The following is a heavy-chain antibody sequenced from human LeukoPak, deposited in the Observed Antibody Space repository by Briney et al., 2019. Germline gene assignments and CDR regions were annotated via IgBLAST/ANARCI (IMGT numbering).Heavy chain of an antibody. CDR2: VXHSGST. J-gene: IGHJ4*02. Sequence: SETLSLTCTXSGDSIDXXXXXXXXXXXGXXXXWXAYVXHSGSTNYXXSLKSXXTXSXXXXXNQFSLRVTSVTAADTAVYYCATLDRNGNNYIQYWGQGTLVTVSS. CDR3: ATLDRNGNNYIQY. D-gene: IGHD5-24*01. CDR1: GDSIDXXX. V-gene: IGHV4-59*01.